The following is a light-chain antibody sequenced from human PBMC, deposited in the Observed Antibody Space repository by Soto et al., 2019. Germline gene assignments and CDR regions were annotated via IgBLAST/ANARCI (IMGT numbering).Light chain of an antibody. Sequence: VVMTQSPSTLSVSPGERATLSCRASQSVSSSLAWYQQKPGQAPRLLIYGASTRATGIPVRFSGSGSGTDFTLTISSLQSEDFAVYYCQQYNGWPPWTFGQGTKVDIK. CDR3: QQYNGWPPWT. CDR1: QSVSSS. J-gene: IGKJ1*01. CDR2: GAS. V-gene: IGKV3-15*01.